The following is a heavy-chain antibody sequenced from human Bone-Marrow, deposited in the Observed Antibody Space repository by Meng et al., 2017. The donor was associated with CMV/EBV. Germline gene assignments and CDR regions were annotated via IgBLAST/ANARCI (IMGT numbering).Heavy chain of an antibody. V-gene: IGHV3-74*03. J-gene: IGHJ4*02. Sequence: GGSLRLSCAASGFTFSSYAMHWVRQAPGKGLVWVSRINSDGSSTTYADSVKGRFTISRDNAKNTLYLQMNSLRAEDTAVYYCQFFGDLSSFDYWGQGTLVTVSS. D-gene: IGHD3-10*01. CDR3: QFFGDLSSFDY. CDR2: INSDGSST. CDR1: GFTFSSYA.